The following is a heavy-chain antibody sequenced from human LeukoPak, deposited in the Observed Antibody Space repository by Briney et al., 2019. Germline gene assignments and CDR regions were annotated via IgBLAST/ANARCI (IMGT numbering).Heavy chain of an antibody. CDR2: IWYDGSNK. V-gene: IGHV3-33*01. CDR3: ARDMDYGDSTVDY. Sequence: GESLKISCKGSGYSFTSYWIGWVRQAPGKGLEWVAVIWYDGSNKYYADSVKGRFTISRDNSKNTLYLQMNSLRAEDTAVYYCARDMDYGDSTVDYWGQGTLVTVSS. D-gene: IGHD4-17*01. CDR1: GYSFTSYW. J-gene: IGHJ4*02.